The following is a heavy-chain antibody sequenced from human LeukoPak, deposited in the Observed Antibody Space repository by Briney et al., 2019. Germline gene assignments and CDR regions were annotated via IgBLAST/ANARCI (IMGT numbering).Heavy chain of an antibody. V-gene: IGHV1-2*06. J-gene: IGHJ3*02. CDR3: ARDPLVVGAHDAFDI. CDR2: INPNSGGT. Sequence: ASVKVSCKASGYTFTGYYMHWVRQAPGQGLEWMGRINPNSGGTNYAQKFQGRVTMTRDTSISTAYMELSRLRSDDTAVYYCARDPLVVGAHDAFDIWGQGTMVTVSS. D-gene: IGHD1-26*01. CDR1: GYTFTGYY.